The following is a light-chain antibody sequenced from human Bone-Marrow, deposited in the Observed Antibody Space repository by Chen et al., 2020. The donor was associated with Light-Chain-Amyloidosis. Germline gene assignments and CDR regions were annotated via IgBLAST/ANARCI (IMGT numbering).Light chain of an antibody. CDR3: SSYTITNTLV. Sequence: QSALTQPASVSGSPGQSITISCTGTSSAVGGDNHVSWYQQHPDQAPKLMIYEVTNRPSWVPDRFSGSKSDNTASLTISGLQTEDEADYFCSSYTITNTLVFGSGTRVTVL. J-gene: IGLJ1*01. V-gene: IGLV2-14*01. CDR2: EVT. CDR1: SSAVGGDNH.